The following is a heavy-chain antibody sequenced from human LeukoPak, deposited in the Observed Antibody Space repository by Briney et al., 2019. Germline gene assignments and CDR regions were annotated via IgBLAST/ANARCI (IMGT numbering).Heavy chain of an antibody. V-gene: IGHV4-4*07. Sequence: SETLSLTCTVSGGSISSYYLSWIRQPAGKGLEWIGRIYTSGSTNYNPSLKSRVTMSVDTSKNQFSLKLSSVTAADTAVYYCARVLAAAGHEEYFDYWGQGTLVTVSS. J-gene: IGHJ4*02. CDR3: ARVLAAAGHEEYFDY. CDR2: IYTSGST. CDR1: GGSISSYY. D-gene: IGHD6-13*01.